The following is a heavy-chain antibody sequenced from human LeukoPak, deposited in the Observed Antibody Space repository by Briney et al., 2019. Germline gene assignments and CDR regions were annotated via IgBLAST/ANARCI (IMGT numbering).Heavy chain of an antibody. CDR3: AKGGSGWYGPNWFDP. J-gene: IGHJ5*02. CDR1: GFTFSSYG. V-gene: IGHV3-30*18. D-gene: IGHD6-19*01. CDR2: ISYDGSNK. Sequence: PGGSLRPSCAASGFTFSSYGMHWVRQAPGKGLEWVAVISYDGSNKYYADSVKGRFTISRDNSKNTLYLQMNSLRAEDTAVYYCAKGGSGWYGPNWFDPWGQETLVTVSS.